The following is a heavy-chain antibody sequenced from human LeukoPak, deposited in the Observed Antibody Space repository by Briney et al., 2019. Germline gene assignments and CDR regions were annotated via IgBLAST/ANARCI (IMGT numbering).Heavy chain of an antibody. V-gene: IGHV5-51*01. CDR2: IFPGDSDT. Sequence: GESLKISCKGSGYSFTSYWIAWVRQMPGEGLERMGIIFPGDSDTRYSPSFEGQVSISVDKSISTAYLQWSKLKASDTAMYYCARQTYGNYYFDSWGQGTLVTVSS. CDR1: GYSFTSYW. D-gene: IGHD4-23*01. J-gene: IGHJ4*02. CDR3: ARQTYGNYYFDS.